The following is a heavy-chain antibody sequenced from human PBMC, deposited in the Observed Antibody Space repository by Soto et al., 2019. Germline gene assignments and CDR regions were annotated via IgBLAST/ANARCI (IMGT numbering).Heavy chain of an antibody. CDR1: GGSFSGYY. V-gene: IGHV4-34*01. CDR2: INHSGNT. J-gene: IGHJ5*02. CDR3: ASRNYYFDWFDP. D-gene: IGHD1-7*01. Sequence: SETLSLTCSIYGGSFSGYYWSWIRQPPGKGLEWIGEINHSGNTNYNPSLKSRVTISVDTSKNQFSLKLSSVTAADTAVYYCASRNYYFDWFDPWGQGTLVTVSS.